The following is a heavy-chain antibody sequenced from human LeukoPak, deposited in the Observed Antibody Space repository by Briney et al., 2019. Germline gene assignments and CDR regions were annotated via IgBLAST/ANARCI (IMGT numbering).Heavy chain of an antibody. Sequence: GSLRLSCAASGLRFSDAWMTWVRQAPGKGLECVGRIKSWFNGGTQDLAATVKGRFIISREDSRNTVYLQLNSLKTEDTAVYYCTKDRPYTGGGVIASWGPGTLVTVSS. D-gene: IGHD3-16*01. V-gene: IGHV3-15*01. CDR2: IKSWFNGGTQ. CDR3: TKDRPYTGGGVIAS. CDR1: GLRFSDAW. J-gene: IGHJ5*01.